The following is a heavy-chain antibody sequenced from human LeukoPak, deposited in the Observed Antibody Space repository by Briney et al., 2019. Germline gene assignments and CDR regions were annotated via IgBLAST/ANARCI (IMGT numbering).Heavy chain of an antibody. CDR1: GFTFSSYA. CDR3: AGGSTLDRGLVYY. J-gene: IGHJ4*02. V-gene: IGHV3-23*01. CDR2: ISGSGGST. D-gene: IGHD3-10*01. Sequence: GGSLRLSCAASGFTFSSYAMSWVRQAPGKGLEWVSAISGSGGSTYYADSVKGRFTISRDNAKNTLFLQMNSLRAEDTAVYYCAGGSTLDRGLVYYWGQGTLVTVSS.